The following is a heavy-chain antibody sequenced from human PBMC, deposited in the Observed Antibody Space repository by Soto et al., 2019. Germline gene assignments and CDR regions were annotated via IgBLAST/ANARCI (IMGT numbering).Heavy chain of an antibody. Sequence: QLQLQESGPGLVKPSETLSLTCTVSGGSISSSSYYWGWIRQPPGKGLEWIGSIYYSGSTYYNPSLKSRVTISVDTSKNQFSLKLSSVTAADTAVYYCARQEGITGYSSGWYPTGGWFDPWGQGTLVTVSS. J-gene: IGHJ5*02. CDR3: ARQEGITGYSSGWYPTGGWFDP. D-gene: IGHD6-19*01. V-gene: IGHV4-39*01. CDR1: GGSISSSSYY. CDR2: IYYSGST.